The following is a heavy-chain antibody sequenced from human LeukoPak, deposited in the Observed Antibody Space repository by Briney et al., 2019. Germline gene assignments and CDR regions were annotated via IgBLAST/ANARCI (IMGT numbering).Heavy chain of an antibody. Sequence: GASVKVSCKASGYTFTNYGISWVRQAPGQGLEWMGWISAYNGNTNYAQKFQGRITMTTDTSTSTAYMELRSLRSDDTAVYYCARAGDYKWPENYYYMDVWGKGTTVTISS. CDR2: ISAYNGNT. J-gene: IGHJ6*03. V-gene: IGHV1-18*01. D-gene: IGHD4-11*01. CDR3: ARAGDYKWPENYYYMDV. CDR1: GYTFTNYG.